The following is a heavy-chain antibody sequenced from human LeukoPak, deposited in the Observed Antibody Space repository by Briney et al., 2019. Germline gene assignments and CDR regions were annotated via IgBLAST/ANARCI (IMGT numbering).Heavy chain of an antibody. CDR3: ARKVPYYDFWSGYYFDY. CDR1: GGSISSYY. D-gene: IGHD3-3*01. Sequence: PSETLSLTCTVSGGSISSYYWSWIRQPPGKGLEWIGYIYYSGSTNYNPSLKSRVTISVDTSKNQFSLKLSSVTAADTAVYYCARKVPYYDFWSGYYFDYWGQGTLVTVSS. V-gene: IGHV4-59*08. CDR2: IYYSGST. J-gene: IGHJ4*02.